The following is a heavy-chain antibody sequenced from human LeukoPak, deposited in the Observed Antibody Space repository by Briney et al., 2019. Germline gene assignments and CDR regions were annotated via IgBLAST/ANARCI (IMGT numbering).Heavy chain of an antibody. CDR2: INHSGST. D-gene: IGHD6-13*01. CDR1: GGSFSGYY. J-gene: IGHJ6*03. V-gene: IGHV4-34*01. CDR3: ARGPSSSWLYYYYYYMDV. Sequence: SETLSLTCAVYGGSFSGYYWSWTRQPPGKGLEWIGEINHSGSTNYNPSLKSRVTILVDTSKNQFPLKLSSVTAADTAVYYCARGPSSSWLYYYYYYMDVWGKGTTVTVSS.